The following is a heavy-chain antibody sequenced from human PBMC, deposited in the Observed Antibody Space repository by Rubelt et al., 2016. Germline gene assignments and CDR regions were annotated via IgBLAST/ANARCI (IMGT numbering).Heavy chain of an antibody. J-gene: IGHJ4*02. D-gene: IGHD2-21*01. Sequence: QVQLVQSGAEVKKPGSSVKVSCKASGGTFSSYAISWVRQAPGQGLGWMGRIIPILGIANYAQKFQGRVTINADKCTSTAYMELSSLRSDDTAVYYCARVGDTWGFDYWGQGTLVTVSS. V-gene: IGHV1-69*04. CDR1: GGTFSSYA. CDR2: IIPILGIA. CDR3: ARVGDTWGFDY.